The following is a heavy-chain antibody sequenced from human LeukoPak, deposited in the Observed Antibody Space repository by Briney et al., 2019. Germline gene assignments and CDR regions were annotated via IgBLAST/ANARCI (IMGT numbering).Heavy chain of an antibody. Sequence: GASVKVSCKASGYTFTSYGISWVRQAPGQGLEWMGWINPNSGDAKLAQKFRGRVTMTRDTSISTADMELSRLTPDDTAVYYCASYGSGTYGHTFYYYYAMDVWGQGTTVTVSS. CDR1: GYTFTSYG. CDR3: ASYGSGTYGHTFYYYYAMDV. J-gene: IGHJ6*02. D-gene: IGHD3-10*01. CDR2: INPNSGDA. V-gene: IGHV1-2*02.